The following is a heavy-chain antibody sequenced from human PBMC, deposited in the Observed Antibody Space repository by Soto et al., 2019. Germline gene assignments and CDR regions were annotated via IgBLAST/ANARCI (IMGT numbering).Heavy chain of an antibody. CDR3: ARGLSDMVVVVAATRGVAFDI. CDR2: INHSGST. V-gene: IGHV4-34*01. J-gene: IGHJ3*02. Sequence: QVQLQQWGAGLLNPSETLSLTCAVYGGSFSGYYWSWIRQPPGKGLEWIGEINHSGSTNYNPSRKGLVTILVDTSKNQFSLKLSSVTAADTAVYYCARGLSDMVVVVAATRGVAFDIWGQGTMVTVSS. CDR1: GGSFSGYY. D-gene: IGHD2-15*01.